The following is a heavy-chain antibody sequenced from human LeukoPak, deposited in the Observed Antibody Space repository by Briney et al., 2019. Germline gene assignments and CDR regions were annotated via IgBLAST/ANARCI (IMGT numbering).Heavy chain of an antibody. CDR1: GGSISSSNW. D-gene: IGHD2-15*01. Sequence: PSETLSLTCAVSGGSISSSNWWSWVRQPPGKGLEWIGEIYHSGSTNYNPSLKSRVTISVDKSKNQFSLKLSSVTAADTAVYYCARLGDCSGGSCYFYYYYYMDVWGKGTTVTVSS. V-gene: IGHV4-4*02. CDR3: ARLGDCSGGSCYFYYYYYMDV. J-gene: IGHJ6*03. CDR2: IYHSGST.